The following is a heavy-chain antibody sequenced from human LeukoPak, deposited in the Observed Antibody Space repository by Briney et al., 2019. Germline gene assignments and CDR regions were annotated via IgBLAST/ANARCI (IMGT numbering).Heavy chain of an antibody. CDR2: IIPIFGTA. Sequence: SVKVSCKASGGTFSSYAISWVRQAPGQGLEWMGGIIPIFGTANYAQKFQGRVTITADESTSTAYMELSSLRSEDTAVYYCARARITMVRGVIITTSWFDPWGQGTLVTVSS. J-gene: IGHJ5*02. CDR1: GGTFSSYA. CDR3: ARARITMVRGVIITTSWFDP. V-gene: IGHV1-69*13. D-gene: IGHD3-10*01.